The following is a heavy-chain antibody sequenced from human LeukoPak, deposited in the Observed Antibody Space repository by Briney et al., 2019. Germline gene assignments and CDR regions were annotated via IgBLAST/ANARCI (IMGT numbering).Heavy chain of an antibody. J-gene: IGHJ4*02. D-gene: IGHD5-18*01. CDR1: GFTFDDYT. CDR2: ISWDGGST. V-gene: IGHV3-43*01. Sequence: GGSLRLSCAAPGFTFDDYTMHWVRQAPGKGLEWVSLISWDGGSTYYADSVKGRFTISRDNSKNSLYLQMNSLRTEDTALYYCAKGGDTAMGHFDYWGQGTLVTVSS. CDR3: AKGGDTAMGHFDY.